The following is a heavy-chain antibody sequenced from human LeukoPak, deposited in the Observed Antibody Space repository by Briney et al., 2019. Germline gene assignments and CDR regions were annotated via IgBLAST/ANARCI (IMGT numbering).Heavy chain of an antibody. Sequence: VASAKVSCKASGYTFTSYGISWVRQAPGQGLEWVGWISAYNGNTNYAQKLQGRVTMTTDTSTSTAYMELRSLRSDDTAVYYCARARRSGWYEGFDYWGQGTLVTVSS. CDR1: GYTFTSYG. D-gene: IGHD6-19*01. CDR3: ARARRSGWYEGFDY. J-gene: IGHJ4*02. V-gene: IGHV1-18*01. CDR2: ISAYNGNT.